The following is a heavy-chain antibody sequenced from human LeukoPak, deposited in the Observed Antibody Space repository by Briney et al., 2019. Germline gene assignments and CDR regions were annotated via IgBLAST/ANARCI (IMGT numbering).Heavy chain of an antibody. J-gene: IGHJ6*02. CDR2: IYSGGST. V-gene: IGHV3-53*01. CDR1: GFIFSSYS. Sequence: GGSLRLSCAASGFIFSSYSTSWVRQAPGKGLEWVSVIYSGGSTYYADSVKGRFTISRDSSKNTPYLQMNSLRAEDSAVYYCARDTRYYDSSGYYADYYYYYGMDVWGQGTTVTVSS. CDR3: ARDTRYYDSSGYYADYYYYYGMDV. D-gene: IGHD3-22*01.